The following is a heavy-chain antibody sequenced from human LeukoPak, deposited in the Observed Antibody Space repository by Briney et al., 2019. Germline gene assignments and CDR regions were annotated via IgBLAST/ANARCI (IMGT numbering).Heavy chain of an antibody. D-gene: IGHD3-22*01. CDR1: GFTFSSYA. CDR2: ISGGGGST. Sequence: PGGSLRLSCAASGFTFSSYAMSWVRQAPGKGLEWVSAISGGGGSTYYADSVKGRFTISRDNAKNTLYLQVDSLRVEDTAVYYGTRGGYYHTPDFWGQGTLVTVSS. J-gene: IGHJ4*02. CDR3: TRGGYYHTPDF. V-gene: IGHV3-23*01.